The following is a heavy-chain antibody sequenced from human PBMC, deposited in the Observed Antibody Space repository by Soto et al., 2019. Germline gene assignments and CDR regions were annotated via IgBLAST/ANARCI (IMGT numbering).Heavy chain of an antibody. CDR3: ARDLLLAAAGFDY. J-gene: IGHJ4*02. CDR2: ISSSSSYI. V-gene: IGHV3-21*01. D-gene: IGHD6-13*01. CDR1: GFTFSSYS. Sequence: EVQLVESGGGLVKPGGSLRLSCAASGFTFSSYSMNWVRQAPGKGLEWVSSISSSSSYIYYADSVKGRFTISRDNAKNSLYLQMNSLRAEDTAVYYCARDLLLAAAGFDYWGQGTLVTVSS.